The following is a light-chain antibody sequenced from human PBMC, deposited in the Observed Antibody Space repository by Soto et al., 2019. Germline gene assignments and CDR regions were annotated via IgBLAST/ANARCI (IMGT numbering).Light chain of an antibody. V-gene: IGLV2-8*01. CDR3: SCLGF. CDR2: EVT. CDR1: STDIGAYNF. J-gene: IGLJ1*01. Sequence: SVPTQPPSASGSLGQSVTISCTGTSTDIGAYNFVSWFQQHPGKAPKLIIYEVTQRPSGVPDRFSGSKSGNTASLTVSGLQAEDEAVYYCSCLGFFGTGTKLTVL.